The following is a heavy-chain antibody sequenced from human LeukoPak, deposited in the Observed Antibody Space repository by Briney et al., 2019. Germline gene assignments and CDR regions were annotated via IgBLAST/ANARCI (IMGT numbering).Heavy chain of an antibody. J-gene: IGHJ4*02. Sequence: GGSLRLSCAASGFTFSSYAMHWVRQAPGKGLEWVAVISYDGSNKYYADSVKGRFTISRDNSKNTLYLQMNSLRAEDTAVYYCAKDSSYGCDYWGQGTLVTVSS. CDR3: AKDSSYGCDY. V-gene: IGHV3-30*04. D-gene: IGHD5-18*01. CDR2: ISYDGSNK. CDR1: GFTFSSYA.